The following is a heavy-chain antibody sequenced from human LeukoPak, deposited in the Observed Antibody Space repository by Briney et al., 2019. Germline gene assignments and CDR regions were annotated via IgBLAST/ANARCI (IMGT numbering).Heavy chain of an antibody. CDR2: IHYSGNT. V-gene: IGHV4-59*01. D-gene: IGHD5-18*01. CDR1: GGSISSYY. Sequence: SETLSLTCTVSGGSISSYYWSWIRQPPGKGLEWIAHIHYSGNTNYNPSLTSRVTISIDTSKNQFSLKLNSVTAADTAVYYCAREDTGEFDYWGQGTLVTVSS. CDR3: AREDTGEFDY. J-gene: IGHJ4*02.